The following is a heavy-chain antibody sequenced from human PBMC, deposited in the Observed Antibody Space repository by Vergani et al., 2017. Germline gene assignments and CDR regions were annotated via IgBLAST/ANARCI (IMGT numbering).Heavy chain of an antibody. CDR2: ISYDGSNK. J-gene: IGHJ6*03. D-gene: IGHD2-2*01. Sequence: QVQLVESGGGVVQPGRSLRLSCAASGFTFSSYGMHWVRQAPGKGLEWVAVISYDGSNKYYADSVKGRFTISRDNSKNTLYLQMNSLRAEDTAVYYCAKSLLGYCSSTSCYYYYYMDVWGKGTTVTVSS. CDR1: GFTFSSYG. CDR3: AKSLLGYCSSTSCYYYYYMDV. V-gene: IGHV3-30*18.